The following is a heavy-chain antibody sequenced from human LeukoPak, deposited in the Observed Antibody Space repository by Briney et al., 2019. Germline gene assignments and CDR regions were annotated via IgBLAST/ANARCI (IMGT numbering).Heavy chain of an antibody. CDR3: ASGYYFDY. CDR1: GGSFSGYY. V-gene: IGHV4-34*01. Sequence: SETLSLTCAVYGGSFSGYYWSWIRHPPRQGLEWIGEINHSGSTNYNPSLKSRVTISVDTSKNQFSLKLSSVTAADTAVYYCASGYYFDYWGQGTLVTVSS. J-gene: IGHJ4*02. CDR2: INHSGST.